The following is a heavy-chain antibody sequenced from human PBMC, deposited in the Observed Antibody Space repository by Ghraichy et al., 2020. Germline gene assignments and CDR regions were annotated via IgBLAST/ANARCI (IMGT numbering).Heavy chain of an antibody. CDR3: ARGGTWRRTRGNYYDSSGYKH. CDR2: INHSGST. V-gene: IGHV4-34*01. Sequence: LSLTCAVYGGSFSGYYWSWIRQPPGKGLEWIGEINHSGSTNYNPSLKSRVTISVDTSKNQFSLKLSSVTAADTAVYYCARGGTWRRTRGNYYDSSGYKHWGQGTLVTVSS. CDR1: GGSFSGYY. J-gene: IGHJ4*02. D-gene: IGHD3-22*01.